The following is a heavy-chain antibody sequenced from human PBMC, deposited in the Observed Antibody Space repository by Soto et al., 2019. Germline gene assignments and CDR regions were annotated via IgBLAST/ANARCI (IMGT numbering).Heavy chain of an antibody. D-gene: IGHD5-18*01. Sequence: PSETLSLTCAVSGYSISSGYYWGWIRQPPGKGLEWIASIYHSGSTYYNPSLKSRLTISGDTSKNQFSLKLSSVTAADTAVYYCARIRGYSYGYNYYYVMDVWGQGTTVTVSS. CDR3: ARIRGYSYGYNYYYVMDV. V-gene: IGHV4-38-2*01. J-gene: IGHJ6*02. CDR1: GYSISSGYY. CDR2: IYHSGST.